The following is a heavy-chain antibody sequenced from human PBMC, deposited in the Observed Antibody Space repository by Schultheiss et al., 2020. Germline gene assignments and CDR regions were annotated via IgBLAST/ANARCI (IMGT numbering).Heavy chain of an antibody. CDR2: ISRGSSYK. V-gene: IGHV3-21*01. CDR3: ARSRTSWKNFDY. Sequence: GGSLRLSCAASGFTFSNYNMNWVRQAPGKGLEWVSSISRGSSYKYYADSVKGRFTISTDNAKNSFYLQMNSLRAEDTAVYYCARSRTSWKNFDYWGRGTLVTVAS. CDR1: GFTFSNYN. J-gene: IGHJ4*02. D-gene: IGHD6-13*01.